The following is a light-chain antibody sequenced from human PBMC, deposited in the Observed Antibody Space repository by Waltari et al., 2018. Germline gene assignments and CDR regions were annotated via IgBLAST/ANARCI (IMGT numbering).Light chain of an antibody. CDR2: QAS. V-gene: IGKV1-5*03. Sequence: DIQMIQSPSTLSASVGDRVTITCRATQSINTWLAWYQYKPGKASKFLIYQASSLQDGVPSRFSGSGSGTEFTLTISSLQPDDFATYFCQQYNTYPWTFGQGTKLEIK. CDR3: QQYNTYPWT. J-gene: IGKJ1*01. CDR1: QSINTW.